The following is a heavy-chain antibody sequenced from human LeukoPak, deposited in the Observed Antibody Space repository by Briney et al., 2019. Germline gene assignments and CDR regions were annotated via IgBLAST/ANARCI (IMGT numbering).Heavy chain of an antibody. Sequence: SETLSLTCAVYGGSFSGYYWSWIRQPPGKGLEWIGEINHSGSTNYNPSLKSRVTISVDTSKNQFSLKLSSVTAADTAVYYCARGQSVPVRESPPFDYWGQGTLVTVSS. CDR1: GGSFSGYY. CDR3: ARGQSVPVRESPPFDY. V-gene: IGHV4-34*01. J-gene: IGHJ4*02. CDR2: INHSGST. D-gene: IGHD3-10*01.